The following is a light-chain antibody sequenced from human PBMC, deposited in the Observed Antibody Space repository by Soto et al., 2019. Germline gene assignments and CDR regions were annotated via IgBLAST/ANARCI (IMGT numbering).Light chain of an antibody. CDR1: SSDIGDYNF. Sequence: QAVRTRPASVSGSPGQSISISCTGTSSDIGDYNFVSWYQHHPGKPPKVIIYEVSNRPSGVSHRFAGSKSGNTASLTISGLQAEDEADYYCSSYKYDTVIPFVFGSGTKVTVL. CDR2: EVS. J-gene: IGLJ1*01. CDR3: SSYKYDTVIPFV. V-gene: IGLV2-14*01.